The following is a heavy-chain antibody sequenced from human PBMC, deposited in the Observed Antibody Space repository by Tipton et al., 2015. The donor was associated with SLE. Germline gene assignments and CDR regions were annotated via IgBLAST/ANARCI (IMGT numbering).Heavy chain of an antibody. CDR3: ARDLSGLSSSSSGDN. J-gene: IGHJ4*02. D-gene: IGHD2-2*01. CDR1: GFTFSTYW. CDR2: IKEDGSEK. Sequence: SLRLSCEASGFTFSTYWMSWVRQAPGKGLEWVANIKEDGSEKYYVDSVQGRFTISRDNSENSLYLQMDSLTVEDTAVYYCARDLSGLSSSSSGDNWGQGTLVTVSS. V-gene: IGHV3-7*01.